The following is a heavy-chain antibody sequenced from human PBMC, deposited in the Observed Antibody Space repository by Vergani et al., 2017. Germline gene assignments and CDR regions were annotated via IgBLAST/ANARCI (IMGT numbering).Heavy chain of an antibody. CDR1: GLTFSSHG. CDR3: ARGNYYGSGTYVDP. CDR2: IWYDGSNK. J-gene: IGHJ5*02. Sequence: QVQLVESEGGVVQPGRSLTLSCVASGLTFSSHGMHWVRQAPGKGLEWVAVIWYDGSNKYYGDSVKGRFTISRDNSKNTLYLQMNSLRVEDTAVYYCARGNYYGSGTYVDPWGQGTLVTVSS. V-gene: IGHV3-33*01. D-gene: IGHD3-10*01.